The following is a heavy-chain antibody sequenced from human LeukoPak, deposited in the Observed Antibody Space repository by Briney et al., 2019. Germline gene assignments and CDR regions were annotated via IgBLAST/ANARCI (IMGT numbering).Heavy chain of an antibody. CDR3: ATVVLPAAIGFAFDI. CDR2: ISSSGGST. J-gene: IGHJ3*02. CDR1: GFTFSSYA. Sequence: GGSLRLSCAASGFTFSSYAMSWVRQAPGKGLEWVSAISSSGGSTYYADSVKGRFTISRDNSKNTLYLQMNSLRAEDTAVYYCATVVLPAAIGFAFDIWGQGTMVTVSS. D-gene: IGHD2-2*02. V-gene: IGHV3-23*01.